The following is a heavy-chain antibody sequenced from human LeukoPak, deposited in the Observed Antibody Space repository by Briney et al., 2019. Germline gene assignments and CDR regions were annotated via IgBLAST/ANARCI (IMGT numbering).Heavy chain of an antibody. CDR3: AMNYYDSSGYYPPRRNFDY. Sequence: ASVKVSCKASGYTFTSYYMHWVRQAPGQGLEWMGIINPSGGSTSYAQKFQGRVTMTRDTSTSTVYMELSSLRSEDTAVYYCAMNYYDSSGYYPPRRNFDYWGQGILVTVSS. V-gene: IGHV1-46*01. J-gene: IGHJ4*02. CDR2: INPSGGST. D-gene: IGHD3-22*01. CDR1: GYTFTSYY.